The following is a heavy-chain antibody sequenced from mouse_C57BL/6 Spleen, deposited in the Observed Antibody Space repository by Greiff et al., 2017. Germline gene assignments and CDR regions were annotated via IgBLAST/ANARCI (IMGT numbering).Heavy chain of an antibody. J-gene: IGHJ2*01. CDR3: AREDWDHYFDY. CDR2: ISYDGSN. Sequence: EVKLQESGPGLVKPSQSLSLTCSVTGYSITSGYYWNWIRQFPGNKLEWMGYISYDGSNNYNPSLKNRISITRDTSKNQFFLKLNSVTTEDTATYYCAREDWDHYFDYWGQGTTLTVSS. CDR1: GYSITSGYY. V-gene: IGHV3-6*01. D-gene: IGHD4-1*01.